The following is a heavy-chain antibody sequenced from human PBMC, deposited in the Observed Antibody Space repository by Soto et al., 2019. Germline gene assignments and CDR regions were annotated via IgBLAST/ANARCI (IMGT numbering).Heavy chain of an antibody. CDR1: GSSFSNFY. D-gene: IGHD3-10*01. V-gene: IGHV4-4*07. Sequence: QVHLQESGPGLVKPWETLSLTCSVSGSSFSNFYWSWIRQSAGKGLEWIGRIYTSGATSYNPSLKSRVTMSVDTSQTQMSLNLTSVTAPDTAVYYCARGGIQLSYAFDHWGQGIPVTVSS. CDR3: ARGGIQLSYAFDH. CDR2: IYTSGAT. J-gene: IGHJ4*02.